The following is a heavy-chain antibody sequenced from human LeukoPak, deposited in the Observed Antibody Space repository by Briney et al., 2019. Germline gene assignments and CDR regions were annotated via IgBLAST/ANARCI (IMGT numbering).Heavy chain of an antibody. J-gene: IGHJ6*02. V-gene: IGHV1-46*01. D-gene: IGHD3-10*01. CDR3: ARETGGSGSYGRNYYYGMDV. CDR1: GYTFTSYY. Sequence: ASVKVSCKASGYTFTSYYMHWVRQAPGQGLEWMGIINPSGGSTSYAQKFQGRVTITADKSTSTAYMELSSLRSEDTAVYYCARETGGSGSYGRNYYYGMDVWGQGTTVTVSS. CDR2: INPSGGST.